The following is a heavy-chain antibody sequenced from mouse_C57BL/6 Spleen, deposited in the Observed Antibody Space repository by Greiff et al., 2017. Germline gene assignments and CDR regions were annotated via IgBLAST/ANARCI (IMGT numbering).Heavy chain of an antibody. CDR1: GFSINSDCY. J-gene: IGHJ4*01. CDR2: TFYSGIT. V-gene: IGHV3-3*01. CDR3: ARGYGPYYYAMDY. Sequence: EVKLMESGPSLVRPSQTLYLTCTVTGFSINSDCYWIWIRQFPGNQLEYIGYTFYSGITYYNPSLESRTYITRDTSKNQFSLKLRSVTTEDTATYDCARGYGPYYYAMDYWGQGTSVTVSS. D-gene: IGHD1-1*02.